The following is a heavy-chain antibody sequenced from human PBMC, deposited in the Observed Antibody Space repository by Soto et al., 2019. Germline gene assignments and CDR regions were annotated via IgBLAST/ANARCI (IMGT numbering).Heavy chain of an antibody. Sequence: QVQLQESGPGLVKPSETLSLNCTVSGGPISSYYWSWIRQSPGKGLEWIGYIYYSGSTNYNPSLTSRVTISVETSKNQFSLEFGSVTAADTAVYYCARGSSGSTPRLDYWGQGTLVTVSS. V-gene: IGHV4-59*01. CDR3: ARGSSGSTPRLDY. CDR2: IYYSGST. D-gene: IGHD6-19*01. CDR1: GGPISSYY. J-gene: IGHJ4*02.